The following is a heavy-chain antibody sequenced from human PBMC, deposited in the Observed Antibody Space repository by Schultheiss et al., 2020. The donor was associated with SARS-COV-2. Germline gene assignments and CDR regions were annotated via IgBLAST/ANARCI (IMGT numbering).Heavy chain of an antibody. CDR3: VKMSCSSTSCYFGRWFDP. Sequence: GGSLRLSCAASGFTFSSYGMHWVRQAPGKGLEWVAVIWYDGSNKYYADSVKGRFTISRDNSKNTLYLQMSSLRAEDTAVYYCVKMSCSSTSCYFGRWFDPWGQGTLVTVSS. D-gene: IGHD2-2*01. CDR1: GFTFSSYG. V-gene: IGHV3-30*02. J-gene: IGHJ5*02. CDR2: IWYDGSNK.